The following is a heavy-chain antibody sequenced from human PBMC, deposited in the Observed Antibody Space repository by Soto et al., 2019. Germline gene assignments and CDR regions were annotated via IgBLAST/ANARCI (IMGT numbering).Heavy chain of an antibody. CDR2: INHSGST. D-gene: IGHD6-13*01. CDR1: GGSFSGYY. J-gene: IGHJ6*02. CDR3: ARGTNVKPRREQQRFGMDV. V-gene: IGHV4-34*01. Sequence: SETLSLTCAVYGGSFSGYYWSWVRQPPGKGLEWIGEINHSGSTNYNPSLKSRVTISVDTSKNQFSPKLSSVTAADTAVYYCARGTNVKPRREQQRFGMDVWGQGTTVTVS.